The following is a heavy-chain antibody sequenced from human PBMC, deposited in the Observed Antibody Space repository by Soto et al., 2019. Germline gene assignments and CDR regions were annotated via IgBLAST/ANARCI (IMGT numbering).Heavy chain of an antibody. CDR1: GYSFTSYW. D-gene: IGHD3-22*01. J-gene: IGHJ4*02. CDR2: IDPSDSYT. Sequence: EVQLVQSGAEVKKPGESLRISCKGSGYSFTSYWISWVRQMPGKGLEWMGRIDPSDSYTNYSPPFQGHVTISGDKSTNIAYLQWTSLKASDTAMYYCARSPPFYYDSGYSIYFDYWGQGTLVTVSS. V-gene: IGHV5-10-1*03. CDR3: ARSPPFYYDSGYSIYFDY.